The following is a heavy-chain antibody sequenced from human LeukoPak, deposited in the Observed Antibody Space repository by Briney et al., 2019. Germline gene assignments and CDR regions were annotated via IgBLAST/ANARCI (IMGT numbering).Heavy chain of an antibody. CDR1: GFTFSSYS. D-gene: IGHD4-23*01. V-gene: IGHV3-21*01. J-gene: IGHJ4*02. Sequence: GGSPRLSCAASGFTFSSYSMNWVRQAPGKGLEWVSSISSSSSYIYYADSVKGRFTISRDNAKNSLYLQMNSLRAEDTAVYYCARERGNNGGNTNGYFDYWGQGTLVTVSS. CDR3: ARERGNNGGNTNGYFDY. CDR2: ISSSSSYI.